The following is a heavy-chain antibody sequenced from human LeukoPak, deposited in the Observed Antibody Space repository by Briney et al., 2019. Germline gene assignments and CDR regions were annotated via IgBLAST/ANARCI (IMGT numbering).Heavy chain of an antibody. CDR1: AFTFSSYV. Sequence: GGYLRLSCAASAFTFSSYVMSWVRQAPGKGLEWVSAISGSGGSTYYADSVKGRFTISRDNSKNTLYLQMNSLRAEDTAVYYCAKDIGSGYDFFDYWGQGTLVTVSS. D-gene: IGHD5-12*01. CDR3: AKDIGSGYDFFDY. CDR2: ISGSGGST. J-gene: IGHJ4*02. V-gene: IGHV3-23*01.